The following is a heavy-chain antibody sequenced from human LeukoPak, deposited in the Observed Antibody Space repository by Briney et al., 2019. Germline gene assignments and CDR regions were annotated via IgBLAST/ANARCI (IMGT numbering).Heavy chain of an antibody. V-gene: IGHV1-69*13. Sequence: SVKVSCKASGGTFSSYAISWVRRAPGQGLEWMGGIIPIFGTANYAQKFQGRVTITADESTSTAYMELSSLRSEDTAVYYCAREAAGSPTGTFDYWGQGTLVTVSS. J-gene: IGHJ4*02. CDR3: AREAAGSPTGTFDY. CDR2: IIPIFGTA. CDR1: GGTFSSYA. D-gene: IGHD1-26*01.